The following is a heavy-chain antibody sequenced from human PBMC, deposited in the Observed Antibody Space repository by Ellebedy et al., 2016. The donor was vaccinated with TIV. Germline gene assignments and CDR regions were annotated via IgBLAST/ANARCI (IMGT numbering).Heavy chain of an antibody. CDR3: ARYSSSWYPLYYFDY. CDR2: IYYSGST. CDR1: GGSISSSSYY. V-gene: IGHV4-39*01. Sequence: MPSETLSLTCTVSGGSISSSSYYWGWIRQPPGKGLEWIGSIYYSGSTYYNPSLKSRVTISVDTSKNQFSLKLSSVAAADTAVYYCARYSSSWYPLYYFDYWGQGTLVTVSS. J-gene: IGHJ4*02. D-gene: IGHD6-13*01.